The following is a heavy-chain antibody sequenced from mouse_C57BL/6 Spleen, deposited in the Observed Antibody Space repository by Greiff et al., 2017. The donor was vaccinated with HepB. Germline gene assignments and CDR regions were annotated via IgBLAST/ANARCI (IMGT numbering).Heavy chain of an antibody. CDR3: AREIYYYGSSSFAY. J-gene: IGHJ3*01. CDR1: GYAFSSSW. V-gene: IGHV1-82*01. Sequence: VKLQQSGPELVKPGASVKISCKASGYAFSSSWMNWVKQRPGKGLEWIGRIYPGDGDTNYNGKFKGKATLTADKSSSTAYMQLSSLTSEDSAVYFCAREIYYYGSSSFAYWGQGTLVTVSA. CDR2: IYPGDGDT. D-gene: IGHD1-1*01.